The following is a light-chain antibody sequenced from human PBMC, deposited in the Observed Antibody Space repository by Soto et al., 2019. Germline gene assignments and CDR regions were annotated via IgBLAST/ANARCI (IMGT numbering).Light chain of an antibody. CDR2: DDS. Sequence: SYELTQPPSVSVAPGQTARIACGGNNIGGRNVHWYQQKPGQAPVLVVYDDSDRPSGIPERISGSKSGNTAALTISRVEAGDEADYYCQVWDGSSDHVVCGGGTNLTVL. V-gene: IGLV3-21*02. CDR1: NIGGRN. J-gene: IGLJ2*01. CDR3: QVWDGSSDHVV.